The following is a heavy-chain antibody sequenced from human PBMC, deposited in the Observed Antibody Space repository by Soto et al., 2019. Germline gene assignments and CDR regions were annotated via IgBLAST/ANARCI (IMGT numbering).Heavy chain of an antibody. D-gene: IGHD2-15*01. V-gene: IGHV1-3*04. CDR2: INTATGET. J-gene: IGHJ5*02. CDR1: GYTFTRHV. CDR3: ARGSSPYQVVFGWFDP. Sequence: QVQLVQSGAELKRPGASVKISCKTSGYTFTRHVIHWVRQAPGQRFEWMGWINTATGETKYSRRFQGRVTITRDTSASTTYLDLARLRSEDTAVYFCARGSSPYQVVFGWFDPWGQGTEVTVSS.